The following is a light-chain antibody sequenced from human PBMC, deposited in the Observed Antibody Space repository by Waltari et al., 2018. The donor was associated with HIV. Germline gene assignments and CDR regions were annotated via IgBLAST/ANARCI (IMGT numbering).Light chain of an antibody. CDR1: TSNIGDNY. CDR3: ATWDHALTTGTVV. Sequence: QSVLTQPPSVSSIPGQKITISCSGGTSNIGDNYVSWYQQLPTTAPKLLLYETTKRPSGIPDRFPGSTSGTVATLLITGLQPGDEADYYCATWDHALTTGTVVFGGGTRLTVL. J-gene: IGLJ2*01. CDR2: ETT. V-gene: IGLV1-51*02.